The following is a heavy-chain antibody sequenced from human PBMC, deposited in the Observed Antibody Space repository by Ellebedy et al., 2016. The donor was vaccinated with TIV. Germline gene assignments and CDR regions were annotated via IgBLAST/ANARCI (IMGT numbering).Heavy chain of an antibody. CDR1: GFTFSTYG. CDR3: AKYRGAGGYYTWYFDN. V-gene: IGHV3-23*01. D-gene: IGHD3-3*01. CDR2: ITGSGGNT. Sequence: GESLKISXAASGFTFSTYGMGWVRQAPGQGLEWVSTITGSGGNTYYAESVKGRFTISRDNSKNTLYLEMNSLRAEDTAFYYCAKYRGAGGYYTWYFDNWGQGTLVTVSS. J-gene: IGHJ4*02.